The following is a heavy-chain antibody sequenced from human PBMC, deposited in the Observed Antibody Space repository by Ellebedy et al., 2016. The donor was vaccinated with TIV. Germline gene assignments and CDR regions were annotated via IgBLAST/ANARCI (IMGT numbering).Heavy chain of an antibody. V-gene: IGHV3-21*04. J-gene: IGHJ2*01. CDR1: GFTFSSYS. CDR2: ISSSSSYI. D-gene: IGHD2-15*01. CDR3: AKDRLGYCSGGSCYTYWYFDL. Sequence: GGSLRLXXAASGFTFSSYSMNWVRQAPGKGLEWVSSISSSSSYIYYADSVKGRFTISRDNSKNTLYLQMNSLRAEDTAVYYCAKDRLGYCSGGSCYTYWYFDLWGRGTLVTVSS.